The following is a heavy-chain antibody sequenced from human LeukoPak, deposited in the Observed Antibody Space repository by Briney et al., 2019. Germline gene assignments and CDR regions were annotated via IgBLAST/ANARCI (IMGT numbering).Heavy chain of an antibody. CDR2: ISGSGGST. D-gene: IGHD1-26*01. V-gene: IGHV3-23*01. CDR3: AKDSTAYSGSYYDWFDP. J-gene: IGHJ5*02. CDR1: GFTLSSYA. Sequence: GGSLRLSCAASGFTLSSYAMSWVRQAPGKGLEWVSAISGSGGSTYYADSVKGRFTISRDNSKNTLYLQMNSLRAEDTAVYYCAKDSTAYSGSYYDWFDPWGQGTLVTVSS.